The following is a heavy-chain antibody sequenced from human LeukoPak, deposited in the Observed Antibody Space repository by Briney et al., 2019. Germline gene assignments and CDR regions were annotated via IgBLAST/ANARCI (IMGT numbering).Heavy chain of an antibody. D-gene: IGHD6-13*01. J-gene: IGHJ4*02. Sequence: ASVKVSCKASGYTFTGYYMHWVRQAPGQGLEWMGWINPNSGGTNYAQKFQGRVTMTRDTSISTAYVELSRLRSDDTAVYYCARTANFAAGYYIDYWGQGTLVTVSS. V-gene: IGHV1-2*02. CDR2: INPNSGGT. CDR1: GYTFTGYY. CDR3: ARTANFAAGYYIDY.